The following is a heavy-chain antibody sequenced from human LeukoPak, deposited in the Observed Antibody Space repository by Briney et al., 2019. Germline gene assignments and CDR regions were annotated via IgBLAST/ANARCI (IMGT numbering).Heavy chain of an antibody. CDR3: ARGLTRGYCSSTSCFRNPYNWFDP. V-gene: IGHV4-34*01. CDR2: IIHSGST. D-gene: IGHD2-2*01. J-gene: IGHJ5*02. CDR1: GGSFSGYY. Sequence: SETLSLTCAVYGGSFSGYYWSWIRQPPRKGLEWIGEIIHSGSTNYNTSLKSPVTISVDTSKNQFSLKLSSVTAADTAVYYCARGLTRGYCSSTSCFRNPYNWFDPWGQGTLVTVSS.